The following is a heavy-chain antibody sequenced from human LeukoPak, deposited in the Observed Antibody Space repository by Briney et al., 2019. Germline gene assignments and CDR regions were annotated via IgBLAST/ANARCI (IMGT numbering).Heavy chain of an antibody. J-gene: IGHJ5*02. CDR2: IKSKIDGGTT. CDR1: GFTFSNAW. CDR3: TTVNYGDYDP. Sequence: PGGSLRLSCAASGFTFSNAWMSWVRQAPGKGLEWVGRIKSKIDGGTTDYAAPVKGRFTISRDDSKNTLYLQMNSLKTEDTAVYYCTTVNYGDYDPWGQGTLVTVSS. D-gene: IGHD4-17*01. V-gene: IGHV3-15*01.